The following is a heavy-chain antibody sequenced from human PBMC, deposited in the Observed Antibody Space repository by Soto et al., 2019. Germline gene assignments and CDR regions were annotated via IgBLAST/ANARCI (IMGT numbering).Heavy chain of an antibody. CDR3: QRVAEWSTVIMGYCYYVDV. J-gene: IGHJ6*03. Sequence: QVQLVQSGAEVKKPGSSVKVSCKASGDTFSRHTISWVRQAPGQGLEWMGRIIPILGLANYAQKFQGRVTSNADKSTRTAYMDLSSLRSEDPAVYYCQRVAEWSTVIMGYCYYVDVWGKGNTGTVSS. CDR2: IIPILGLA. V-gene: IGHV1-69*02. CDR1: GDTFSRHT. D-gene: IGHD4-17*01.